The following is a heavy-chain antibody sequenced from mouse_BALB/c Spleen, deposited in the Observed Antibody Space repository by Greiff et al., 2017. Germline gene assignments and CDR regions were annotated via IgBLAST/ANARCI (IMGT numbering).Heavy chain of an antibody. CDR2: INPYNDGT. D-gene: IGHD2-10*02. CDR1: GYTFTSYV. V-gene: IGHV1-14*01. CDR3: ARIKYGNQDSYYYAMDY. J-gene: IGHJ4*01. Sequence: EVKLMESGPELVKPGASVKMSCKASGYTFTSYVMHWVKQKPGQGLEWIGYINPYNDGTKYNEKFKGKATLTSDKSSSTAYMELSSLTSEDSAVYYCARIKYGNQDSYYYAMDYWGQGTSVTVSS.